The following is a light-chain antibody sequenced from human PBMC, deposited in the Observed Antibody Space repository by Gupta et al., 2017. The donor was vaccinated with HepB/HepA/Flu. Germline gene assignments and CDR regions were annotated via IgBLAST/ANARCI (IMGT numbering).Light chain of an antibody. Sequence: QSALTQPASVSGSPGQAITISCTGTSSDVGNYNLVSWYQHHPVNAPKLIIDEDNKRPSGVYNRFACHKSCNKASPNTTGRQDEDEADEYCCSSGGSRTLSWVLGGGTKLTVL. CDR3: CSSGGSRTLSWV. V-gene: IGLV2-23*01. J-gene: IGLJ3*02. CDR2: EDN. CDR1: SSDVGNYNL.